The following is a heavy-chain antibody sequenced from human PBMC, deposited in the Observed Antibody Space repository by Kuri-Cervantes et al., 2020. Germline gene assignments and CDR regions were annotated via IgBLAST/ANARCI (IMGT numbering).Heavy chain of an antibody. Sequence: GESLKISCAASGFTFRSYSMDWVRQAPSKGLEWVSSISSSSLYIYYTDPVKGRFTISRDDAKNSLYLQMNSLRAEDTAVYYCARDDYSNQFDYWGQGTLVTVSS. D-gene: IGHD4-11*01. CDR2: ISSSSLYI. J-gene: IGHJ4*02. V-gene: IGHV3-21*01. CDR3: ARDDYSNQFDY. CDR1: GFTFRSYS.